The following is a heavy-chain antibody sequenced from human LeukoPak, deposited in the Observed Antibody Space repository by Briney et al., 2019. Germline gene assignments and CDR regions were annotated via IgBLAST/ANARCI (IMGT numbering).Heavy chain of an antibody. Sequence: GGSLRLSCAASGFTFSSYAMSWVRQAPGKGLEWVSAISGSGGNTYYADSVKGRFTISRDNSKNTLYLQMNSLRAEDTAVYYCAKDRDSSGYYFSGLFDYWGQGTLVTVSS. V-gene: IGHV3-23*01. D-gene: IGHD3-22*01. CDR2: ISGSGGNT. CDR3: AKDRDSSGYYFSGLFDY. J-gene: IGHJ4*02. CDR1: GFTFSSYA.